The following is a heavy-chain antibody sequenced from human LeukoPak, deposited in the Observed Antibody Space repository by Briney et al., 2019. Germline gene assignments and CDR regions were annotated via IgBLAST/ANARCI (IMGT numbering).Heavy chain of an antibody. CDR1: GFTFSSYA. Sequence: GGSLRLSCAASGFTFSSYAMHWVRQAPGKGLEWVAVISYDGSNKYYADSVKGRFTISRDNSKNTLYLQMNSLRAEDTAVYYCARDVVRGVYGMDVWGQGTTVTVSS. D-gene: IGHD3-10*01. V-gene: IGHV3-30-3*01. J-gene: IGHJ6*02. CDR2: ISYDGSNK. CDR3: ARDVVRGVYGMDV.